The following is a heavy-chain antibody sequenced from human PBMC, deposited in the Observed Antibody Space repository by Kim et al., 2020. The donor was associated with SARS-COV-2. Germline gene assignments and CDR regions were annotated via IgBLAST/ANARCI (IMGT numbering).Heavy chain of an antibody. CDR2: FDPEDGET. CDR1: GYTLTELS. D-gene: IGHD3-10*01. J-gene: IGHJ6*01. V-gene: IGHV1-24*01. CDR3: ATAPVVRGVISHYYYYYGM. Sequence: ASVKVSCKVSGYTLTELSMHWVRQAPGKGLEWMGGFDPEDGETIYAQKFQGRVTMTGDTSTDTAYMELSSLRSEDTAVYYCATAPVVRGVISHYYYYYGM.